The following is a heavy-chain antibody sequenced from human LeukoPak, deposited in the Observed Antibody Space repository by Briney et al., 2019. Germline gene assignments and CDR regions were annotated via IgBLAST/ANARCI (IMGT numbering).Heavy chain of an antibody. CDR2: IYYRGST. CDR1: GGSISSSSYY. J-gene: IGHJ5*02. CDR3: ARQGITIFGPFDP. Sequence: PSETLSLTCTVSGGSISSSSYYWGWSRQPPGKGLEWIGSIYYRGSTYYNPSLKSLVTISVDTSKNQFSLKLSSVTAADTAVYYCARQGITIFGPFDPWGQGTLVTVSS. V-gene: IGHV4-39*01. D-gene: IGHD3-3*01.